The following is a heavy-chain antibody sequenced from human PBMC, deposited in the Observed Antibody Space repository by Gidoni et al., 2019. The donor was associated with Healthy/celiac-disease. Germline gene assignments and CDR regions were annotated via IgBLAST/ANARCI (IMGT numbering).Heavy chain of an antibody. CDR2: ISWNSGSI. D-gene: IGHD3-3*01. CDR3: AKDLRFLEWLGSDDY. V-gene: IGHV3-9*01. CDR1: GFTFDEYA. Sequence: EVQLVGSGGGLVQPGRALRLSCAASGFTFDEYAMHWVRQDPGEGLEWVSGISWNSGSIGYADSVKGRLTISRDNAKNSLYLQMNSLRAEDTALYYCAKDLRFLEWLGSDDYWGQGTLVTVSS. J-gene: IGHJ4*02.